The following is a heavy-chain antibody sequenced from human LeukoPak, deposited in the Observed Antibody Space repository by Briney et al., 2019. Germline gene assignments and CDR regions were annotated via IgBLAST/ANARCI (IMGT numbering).Heavy chain of an antibody. CDR3: ARDRVLLTPYCSSTSCYGLDNWFDP. J-gene: IGHJ5*02. D-gene: IGHD2-2*01. Sequence: SETLSLTCTVSGYSISSGYYWGWIRQPPGKGLEWIGSIYHSGSTYYNPSLKSRVTISVDTSKNQFSLKLSSVTAADTALYYCARDRVLLTPYCSSTSCYGLDNWFDPWGQGTLVTVSS. V-gene: IGHV4-38-2*02. CDR2: IYHSGST. CDR1: GYSISSGYY.